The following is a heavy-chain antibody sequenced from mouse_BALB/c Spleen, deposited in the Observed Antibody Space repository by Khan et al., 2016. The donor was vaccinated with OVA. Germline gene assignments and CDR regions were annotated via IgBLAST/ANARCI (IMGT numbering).Heavy chain of an antibody. V-gene: IGHV1S81*02. CDR2: INPSNGRT. CDR1: GYTFTSYW. J-gene: IGHJ4*01. D-gene: IGHD2-9*01. CDR3: ARFPYYGYDEGYYVRDY. Sequence: VQLQESGAELVKPGASVKLSCKASGYTFTSYWMHWVKQRPGQGLEWIGEINPSNGRTNYNEKFKSKATLTVDKSSSTAYMQLSSLTSEDSAVYYCARFPYYGYDEGYYVRDYWGQGTSVTVSS.